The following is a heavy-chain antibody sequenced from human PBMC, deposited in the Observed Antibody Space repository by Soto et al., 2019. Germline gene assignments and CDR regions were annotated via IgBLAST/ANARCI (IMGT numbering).Heavy chain of an antibody. Sequence: GGSLRLSCEASGFAFSDYYMSWIRQAPGKGLEWVAYITSSSSNLTNYADSVRGRFTISRDNARNSVSLQMNSMRPEDTAVYYCVRDRGYSGYTFWGQGTQVTVSS. V-gene: IGHV3-11*06. CDR3: VRDRGYSGYTF. J-gene: IGHJ4*02. CDR1: GFAFSDYY. D-gene: IGHD5-12*01. CDR2: ITSSSSNLT.